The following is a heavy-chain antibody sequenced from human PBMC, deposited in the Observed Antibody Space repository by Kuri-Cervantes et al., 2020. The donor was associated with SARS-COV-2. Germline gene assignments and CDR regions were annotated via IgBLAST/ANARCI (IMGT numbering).Heavy chain of an antibody. Sequence: SLKISCAASGFTFDDYAMHWVRQAPGKGLEWVSGISWNSGSIGYADSVKGRFTISRDNAKNSLYLQMNSLRAEDTAVYYCARDYYGDYDYYYGMDVWGQGTTVTVSS. CDR2: ISWNSGSI. CDR3: ARDYYGDYDYYYGMDV. D-gene: IGHD4-17*01. CDR1: GFTFDDYA. J-gene: IGHJ6*02. V-gene: IGHV3-9*01.